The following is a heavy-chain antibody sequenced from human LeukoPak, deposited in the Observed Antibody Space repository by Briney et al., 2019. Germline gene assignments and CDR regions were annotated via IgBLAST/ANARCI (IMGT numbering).Heavy chain of an antibody. CDR1: GYTFTSYG. J-gene: IGHJ4*02. CDR3: ARDIFIIRAPIQYDSSGYYFDY. Sequence: ASVKVSCKASGYTFTSYGISWVRQAPGQGLEWMGWISAHNGNTNYAQKLQGRVTMTTDTSTSTAYMELRSLRSDDTAVYYCARDIFIIRAPIQYDSSGYYFDYWGQGTLVTVSS. CDR2: ISAHNGNT. V-gene: IGHV1-18*01. D-gene: IGHD3-22*01.